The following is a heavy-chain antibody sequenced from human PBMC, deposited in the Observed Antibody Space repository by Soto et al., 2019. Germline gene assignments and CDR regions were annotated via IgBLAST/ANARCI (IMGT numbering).Heavy chain of an antibody. CDR2: FDPKDGET. CDR1: GYTLTELS. CDR3: STWKYSSSWYPYYFDY. J-gene: IGHJ4*02. V-gene: IGHV1-24*01. Sequence: ASVKVSCKVSGYTLTELSMHWVRQAPGQGLEWMGGFDPKDGETNYAQKFQGRVTMTEDTSRDTAYMELSSLRSEDTAVYYCSTWKYSSSWYPYYFDYWGQGTLVTVSS. D-gene: IGHD6-13*01.